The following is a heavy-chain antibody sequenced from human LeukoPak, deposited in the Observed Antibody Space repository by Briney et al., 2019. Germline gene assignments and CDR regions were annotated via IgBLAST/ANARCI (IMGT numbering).Heavy chain of an antibody. Sequence: GGSLRLSCAASGFTFSSYWMSWVRQAPGKGLEWVANIKQDGSEKYYVGSVKGRFTISRDNAKNSLYLQMNSLRAEDTAVYYCARDWSGWYFDYWGQGTLVTVSS. J-gene: IGHJ4*02. CDR1: GFTFSSYW. CDR2: IKQDGSEK. D-gene: IGHD3-3*01. V-gene: IGHV3-7*01. CDR3: ARDWSGWYFDY.